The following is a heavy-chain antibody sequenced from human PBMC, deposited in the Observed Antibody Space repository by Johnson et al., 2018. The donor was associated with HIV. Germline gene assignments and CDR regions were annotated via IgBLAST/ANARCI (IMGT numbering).Heavy chain of an antibody. CDR1: GFTFDDYG. J-gene: IGHJ3*02. Sequence: VQLVESGGGVVRPGGSLRLSCAASGFTFDDYGMSWVRQAPGKGLEWVSGISWHSGSIAYADSVKGRFTISRDNAKNSLYVQMNSLRAEDTAVYYCAKDTYSHRLTVTESGFDIWGQGTMVTVSS. D-gene: IGHD4-11*01. CDR3: AKDTYSHRLTVTESGFDI. CDR2: ISWHSGSI. V-gene: IGHV3-20*04.